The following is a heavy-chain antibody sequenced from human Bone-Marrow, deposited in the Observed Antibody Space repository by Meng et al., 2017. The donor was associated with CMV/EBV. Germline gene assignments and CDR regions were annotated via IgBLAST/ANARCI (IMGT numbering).Heavy chain of an antibody. CDR2: ISAYSGGT. J-gene: IGHJ4*02. CDR3: AREGVVVPAASFDY. CDR1: GYTFTSYG. V-gene: IGHV1-2*02. D-gene: IGHD2-2*01. Sequence: ASVKVSCKASGYTFTSYGISWVRQAPGQGLEWMGWISAYSGGTNYAQKFQGRVTMTRDTSISTAYMELSRLRSDDTAVYYCAREGVVVPAASFDYWGQGTLVTVSS.